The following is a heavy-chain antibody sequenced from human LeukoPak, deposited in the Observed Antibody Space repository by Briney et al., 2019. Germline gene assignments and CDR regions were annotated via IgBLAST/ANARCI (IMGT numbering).Heavy chain of an antibody. CDR1: GGSISSYY. V-gene: IGHV4-59*08. CDR3: ARLPYSSSWYVDY. D-gene: IGHD6-13*01. CDR2: IYYSGST. J-gene: IGHJ4*02. Sequence: PSETLSLTCTVSGGSISSYYWSWIRQPPGKGLEWIGYIYYSGSTNYNPSLKSRVTISVDTSKNQFSLKLSSVAAEDTAVYYCARLPYSSSWYVDYWGQGTLVTVSS.